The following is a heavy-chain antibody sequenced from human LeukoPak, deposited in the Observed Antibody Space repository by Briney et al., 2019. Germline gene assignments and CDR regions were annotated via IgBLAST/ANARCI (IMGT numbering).Heavy chain of an antibody. CDR1: GYTFTSYG. V-gene: IGHV1-18*01. CDR3: ASELGIAARRGGNWFDP. J-gene: IGHJ5*02. Sequence: GASVKVSCKASGYTFTSYGISWVRQAPGQGVEGMGWISPYNGNTNYAHKLQPRLPITPAPSTSTAYMALRTLRSDDTAVYSCASELGIAARRGGNWFDPWGQGTLVTVSS. D-gene: IGHD6-6*01. CDR2: ISPYNGNT.